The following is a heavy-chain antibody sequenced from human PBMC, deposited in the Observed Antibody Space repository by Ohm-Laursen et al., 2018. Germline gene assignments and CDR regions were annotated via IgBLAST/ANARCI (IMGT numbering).Heavy chain of an antibody. Sequence: SQTLSLTWTVSGGSISSYYWSWIRQPPGKGLEWIGYIYYSGSTYYNPSLKSRVTISVDTSKNQFSLKLSSVTAADTAVYFCARHERIVGAPDYYFDYWGQGTLVTVSS. CDR1: GGSISSYY. CDR3: ARHERIVGAPDYYFDY. V-gene: IGHV4-59*08. CDR2: IYYSGST. D-gene: IGHD1-26*01. J-gene: IGHJ4*02.